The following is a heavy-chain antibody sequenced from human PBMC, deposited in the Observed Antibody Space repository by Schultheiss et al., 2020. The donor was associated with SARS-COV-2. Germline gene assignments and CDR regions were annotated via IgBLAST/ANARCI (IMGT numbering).Heavy chain of an antibody. CDR3: ARERAYRYGSGSAIFDS. Sequence: SQTLSLTCPVSGGSISSGGYYWSWIRQHPGKGLEWIGYIYHSGSIYYNPSLKSRVTISVDTSKNQFSLKLNSVTAADPAVYYCARERAYRYGSGSAIFDSWGQGTLVTVSS. D-gene: IGHD3-10*01. CDR1: GGSISSGGYY. CDR2: IYHSGSI. J-gene: IGHJ4*02. V-gene: IGHV4-31*03.